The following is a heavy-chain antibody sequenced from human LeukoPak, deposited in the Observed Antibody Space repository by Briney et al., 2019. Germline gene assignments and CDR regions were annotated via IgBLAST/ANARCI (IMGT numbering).Heavy chain of an antibody. CDR2: IKQDGSEK. J-gene: IGHJ1*01. Sequence: GGSLRLSCAASAFTFNTYWMHWVRQVPGRGLEWVANIKQDGSEKYYVDSVKGRFTISRDNAKNSLYLQMNSLRAEDTAVYYCARDQSSWLEYFQHWGQGTLVTVSS. D-gene: IGHD6-13*01. V-gene: IGHV3-7*01. CDR1: AFTFNTYW. CDR3: ARDQSSWLEYFQH.